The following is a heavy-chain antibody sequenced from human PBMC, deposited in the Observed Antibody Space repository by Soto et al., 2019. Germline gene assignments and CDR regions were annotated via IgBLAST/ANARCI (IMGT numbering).Heavy chain of an antibody. Sequence: SETLSLTCSVSGGSIDRGTFYWTWIRQHRGKGLEWIGYINSGGNTYYNPSLKSRLSISKDASQNQFFLKMTSVTAADTAMYYCARGQRALITYGPFDPWGQGTLVTVS. CDR1: GGSIDRGTFY. D-gene: IGHD4-17*01. V-gene: IGHV4-31*03. CDR2: INSGGNT. CDR3: ARGQRALITYGPFDP. J-gene: IGHJ5*02.